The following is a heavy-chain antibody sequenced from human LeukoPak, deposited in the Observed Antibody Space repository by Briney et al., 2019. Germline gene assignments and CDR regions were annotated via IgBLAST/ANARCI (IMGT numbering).Heavy chain of an antibody. Sequence: GGSLRLSCAASGFTVSSIHMVWVRQASGKGLEWVGRIRSKDQNSATAYAESVKGRFTISRDDSKNMAYLQMNSLRIEDTAVYYCESSITKAGGSWGQGTLVTVSS. V-gene: IGHV3-73*01. J-gene: IGHJ5*02. CDR3: ESSITKAGGS. CDR2: IRSKDQNSAT. CDR1: GFTVSSIH. D-gene: IGHD2-21*01.